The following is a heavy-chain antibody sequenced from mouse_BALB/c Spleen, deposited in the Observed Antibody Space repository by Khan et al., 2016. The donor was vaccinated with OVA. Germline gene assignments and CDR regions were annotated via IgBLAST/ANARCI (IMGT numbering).Heavy chain of an antibody. CDR2: IHPGSGGT. CDR3: ARRDYAMDY. V-gene: IGHV1-54*01. J-gene: IGHJ4*01. Sequence: QVQLQQSGAALVRPGTSVKVSCKASGYAFTNYLIEWVKQRPGQGLEWIGVIHPGSGGTNYNEKFKGMATLTADQSSSTAYMQLSRLTSDCSSVYFCARRDYAMDYWGQGTSVTVSS. CDR1: GYAFTNYL.